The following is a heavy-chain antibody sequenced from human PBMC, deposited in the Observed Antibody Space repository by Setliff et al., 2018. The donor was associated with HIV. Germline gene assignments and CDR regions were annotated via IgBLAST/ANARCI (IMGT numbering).Heavy chain of an antibody. CDR1: GGSISTSNYY. CDR3: ARHFGWLPREIDY. J-gene: IGHJ4*02. D-gene: IGHD5-12*01. V-gene: IGHV4-39*01. CDR2: IYYSGST. Sequence: SETLSLTCILSGGSISTSNYYWGWIRQPPGKGLEWIGSIYYSGSTYYTPSLKSRVTISVDTSKNQFSLKLSSATAADTAVYYCARHFGWLPREIDYWGQGTLVTISS.